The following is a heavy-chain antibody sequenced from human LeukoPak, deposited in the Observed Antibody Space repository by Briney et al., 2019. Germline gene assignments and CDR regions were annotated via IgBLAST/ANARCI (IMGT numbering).Heavy chain of an antibody. Sequence: QPGGSLRLSCAASGFTFSSYWMHWVRQAPGKGLVWVSRINSGGSSTSYADSVKGRFTISRDNSKNTLYLQMNSLRAEDTAVYYCARDAHITMVRGVIARATFFDYWGQGTLVTVSS. CDR3: ARDAHITMVRGVIARATFFDY. CDR1: GFTFSSYW. CDR2: INSGGSST. J-gene: IGHJ4*02. D-gene: IGHD3-10*01. V-gene: IGHV3-74*01.